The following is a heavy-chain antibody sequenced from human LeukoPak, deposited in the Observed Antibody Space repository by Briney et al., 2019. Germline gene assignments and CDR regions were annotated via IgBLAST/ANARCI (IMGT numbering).Heavy chain of an antibody. CDR1: GFTFSTYW. D-gene: IGHD3-10*01. V-gene: IGHV3-74*01. J-gene: IGHJ3*01. CDR3: VSVVSIWLGNAFDF. Sequence: GGSLRLSCAASGFTFSTYWMHWARQDPGKGLVWVSRINSDGSNTIYADSVKGRFTISRDNAKNTLYLQMNSLRPEDTAVYYCVSVVSIWLGNAFDFWGQGTMVTVSS. CDR2: INSDGSNT.